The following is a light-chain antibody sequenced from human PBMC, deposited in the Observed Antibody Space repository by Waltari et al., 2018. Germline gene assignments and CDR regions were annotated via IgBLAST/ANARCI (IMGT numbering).Light chain of an antibody. Sequence: DIVMTQSPSSMSASVGARITMTCRASEDIGTYLAWYQQKPGEAPQLLISASSILQSGVPSRFSGSGSGTDFTLTISSLLPEDFATYFCQQADCFPLTFGGGTKVEVK. V-gene: IGKV1-12*01. CDR1: EDIGTY. CDR3: QQADCFPLT. CDR2: ASS. J-gene: IGKJ4*01.